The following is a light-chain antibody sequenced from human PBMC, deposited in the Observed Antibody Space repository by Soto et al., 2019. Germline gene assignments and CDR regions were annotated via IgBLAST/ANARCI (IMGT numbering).Light chain of an antibody. CDR2: AAS. Sequence: ILLTQSPSSRSASVGDRVTITCRASQGIDSSFAWYQQKPGKAPKLLIYAASSLQSGVPSRFSGSGSRTDFTLTISSLQPEDFATYYCQQLHDYPITFGQGTRLEIK. J-gene: IGKJ5*01. V-gene: IGKV1-9*01. CDR1: QGIDSS. CDR3: QQLHDYPIT.